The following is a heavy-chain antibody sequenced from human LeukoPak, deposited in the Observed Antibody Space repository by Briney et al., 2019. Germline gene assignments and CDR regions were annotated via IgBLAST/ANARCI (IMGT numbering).Heavy chain of an antibody. CDR2: ICYDGSNK. Sequence: PGGSLRLSCAASGFTSSSYGMHWVRQAPGKGLEWVAVICYDGSNKYYADSVKGRFTISRDNSKNTLYLQMNSLRAEDTAVYYCAKGQYYDSSGYIDYWGQGTLVTVSS. J-gene: IGHJ4*02. CDR3: AKGQYYDSSGYIDY. D-gene: IGHD3-22*01. V-gene: IGHV3-33*06. CDR1: GFTSSSYG.